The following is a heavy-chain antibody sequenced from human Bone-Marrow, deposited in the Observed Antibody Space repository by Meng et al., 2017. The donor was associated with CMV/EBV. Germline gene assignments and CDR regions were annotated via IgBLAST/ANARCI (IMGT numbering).Heavy chain of an antibody. CDR1: GYTFTSYA. Sequence: ASVKVSCKASGYTFTSYAMNWVRQAPGQGLEWMGWINTNTGNPTYAQGFTGRFVFSLDTSVSTAYLQICSLKAEDTAVYYCARDRPLSWAGSRSSYNWLDPWGQGTLVTVSS. CDR3: ARDRPLSWAGSRSSYNWLDP. D-gene: IGHD6-6*01. J-gene: IGHJ5*02. V-gene: IGHV7-4-1*01. CDR2: INTNTGNP.